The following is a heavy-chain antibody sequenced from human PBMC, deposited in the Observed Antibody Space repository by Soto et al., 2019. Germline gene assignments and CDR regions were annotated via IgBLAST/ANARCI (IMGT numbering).Heavy chain of an antibody. CDR2: ISGSGGST. V-gene: IGHV3-23*01. CDR1: GFTFSSYA. CDR3: AKGRLSLDYGSGFDY. D-gene: IGHD3-10*01. Sequence: EVQLLESGGGLVQPGGSLRLSCAASGFTFSSYAMSWVRQAPGKGLEWVSAISGSGGSTYYADSVNVRFTISRDNSKNKLYMQMNSLRAEDTAVYYCAKGRLSLDYGSGFDYWGQGTLVTVSS. J-gene: IGHJ4*02.